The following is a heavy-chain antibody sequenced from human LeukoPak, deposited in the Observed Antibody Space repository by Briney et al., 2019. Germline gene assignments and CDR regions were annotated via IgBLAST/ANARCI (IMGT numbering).Heavy chain of an antibody. CDR1: GGSISSSNYY. Sequence: PSETLSLTCTVSGGSISSSNYYWGWIRQPPGKGLEWIGSIYYSGITYYNPSLKSRVTISVETSNNQFSLKLSSVTAADTAMYYCARLLIYRSSTRCHFDYWGQGTLVTVSS. V-gene: IGHV4-39*01. J-gene: IGHJ4*02. CDR3: ARLLIYRSSTRCHFDY. D-gene: IGHD2-2*01. CDR2: IYYSGIT.